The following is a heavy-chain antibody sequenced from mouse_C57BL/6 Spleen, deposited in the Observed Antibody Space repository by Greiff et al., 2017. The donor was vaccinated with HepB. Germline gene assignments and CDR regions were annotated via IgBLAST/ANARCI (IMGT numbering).Heavy chain of an antibody. CDR1: GYSITSGYY. CDR2: ISYDGSN. Sequence: EVKLLESGPGLVKPSQSLSLTCSVTGYSITSGYYWNWIRQFPGNKLEWMGYISYDGSNNYNPSLKNRISITRDTSKNQFFLKLNSVTTEDTATYYCASPNWDWGFDYWGQGTTLTVSS. V-gene: IGHV3-6*01. J-gene: IGHJ2*01. CDR3: ASPNWDWGFDY. D-gene: IGHD4-1*01.